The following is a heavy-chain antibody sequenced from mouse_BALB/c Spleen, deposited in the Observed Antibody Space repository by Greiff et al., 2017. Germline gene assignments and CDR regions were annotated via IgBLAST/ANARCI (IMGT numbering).Heavy chain of an antibody. CDR2: IDPANGNT. Sequence: VQLQQSGAELVKPGASVKLSCTASGFNIKDTYMHWVKQRPEQGLEWIGRIDPANGNTKYDPKFQGKATITADTSSNTAYLQLSSLTSEDTAVYYCAVRAWFAYWGQGTLGTVSA. CDR1: GFNIKDTY. V-gene: IGHV14-3*02. CDR3: AVRAWFAY. J-gene: IGHJ3*01.